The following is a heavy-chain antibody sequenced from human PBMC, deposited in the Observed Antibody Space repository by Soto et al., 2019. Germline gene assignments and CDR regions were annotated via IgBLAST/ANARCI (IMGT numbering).Heavy chain of an antibody. D-gene: IGHD6-19*01. V-gene: IGHV1-18*01. CDR1: GYTFTSYG. CDR3: ARDLFSGWYDAGYYFDY. CDR2: ISAYNGNT. Sequence: ASVKVSCKASGYTFTSYGISWVRQAPGQGLEWMGWISAYNGNTNYAQKLQGRVTMTTDTSTSTAYMELRSLRSDDTAVYYCARDLFSGWYDAGYYFDYCDQGTLVTVSS. J-gene: IGHJ4*02.